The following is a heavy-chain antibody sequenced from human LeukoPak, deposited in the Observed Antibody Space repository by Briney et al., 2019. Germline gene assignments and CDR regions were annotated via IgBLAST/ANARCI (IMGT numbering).Heavy chain of an antibody. J-gene: IGHJ3*02. D-gene: IGHD3-22*01. Sequence: SETLSLTCTVSGGSISSSSYYWGWIRQPPGKGLEWIGSIYYSGSTYYNPSLKSRVTISVDTSKNQFSLKLSSVTAADTAVYYCASFPIVVVITTFASDIWGQGTMVTVSS. CDR1: GGSISSSSYY. CDR2: IYYSGST. CDR3: ASFPIVVVITTFASDI. V-gene: IGHV4-39*01.